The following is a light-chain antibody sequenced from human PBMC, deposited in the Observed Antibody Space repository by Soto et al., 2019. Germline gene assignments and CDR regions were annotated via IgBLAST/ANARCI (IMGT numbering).Light chain of an antibody. V-gene: IGKV3-15*01. CDR3: QQYNNWPPVT. Sequence: EIVMTQSTATLSVSPGERATISCRASQSVSSNLAWYQQQPGQAPRLLIYGASTRATGIPARFSGSGSGTEFTLTISSLQSEYFAVYYCQQYNNWPPVTFGQGTKLEIK. CDR2: GAS. CDR1: QSVSSN. J-gene: IGKJ2*01.